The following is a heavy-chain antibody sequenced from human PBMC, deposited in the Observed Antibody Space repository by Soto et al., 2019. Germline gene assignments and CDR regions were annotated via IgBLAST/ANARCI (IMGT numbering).Heavy chain of an antibody. J-gene: IGHJ4*02. CDR3: ARRGWVTGGTPLPFDY. CDR2: FIPIIGTA. CDR1: GGSFSSYA. Sequence: QVQLVQSGAEVKKPGSSVKVSCKASGGSFSSYAISWVRQAPGQGLEWMGGFIPIIGTANYAQKCQGRVTSTADESTSTAYMGLSSRRSDDTAVYYCARRGWVTGGTPLPFDYWGQGTLVTVSS. V-gene: IGHV1-69*01. D-gene: IGHD2-21*02.